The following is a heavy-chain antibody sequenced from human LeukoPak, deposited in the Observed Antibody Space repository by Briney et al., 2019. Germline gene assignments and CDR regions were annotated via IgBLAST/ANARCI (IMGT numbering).Heavy chain of an antibody. V-gene: IGHV4-39*01. J-gene: IGHJ5*02. CDR2: IYYSGST. Sequence: SETLSLTCTVSGGSIRSSSYYWGWIRQPPGKGLEWIGSIYYSGSTYYNPSLKSRVTISVDTSKNQFSLKLSSVTAADTAVYYCARYGIAAAGTVTRGGWFDPWGQGTLVTVSS. CDR3: ARYGIAAAGTVTRGGWFDP. D-gene: IGHD6-13*01. CDR1: GGSIRSSSYY.